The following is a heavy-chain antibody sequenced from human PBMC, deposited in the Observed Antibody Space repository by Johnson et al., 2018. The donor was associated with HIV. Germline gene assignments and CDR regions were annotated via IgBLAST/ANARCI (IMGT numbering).Heavy chain of an antibody. J-gene: IGHJ3*02. V-gene: IGHV3-30*04. CDR3: TTVLRPKPLDAFDI. CDR2: ISYDGSNK. CDR1: GFTFSRYA. Sequence: QVQLVESGGGVVQPGRSLRLSCAASGFTFSRYAMHWVRQAPGTGLEWVAVISYDGSNKYYADSVKGRFTISRDNSKNTLYLQMNSLKTEDTAVYYCTTVLRPKPLDAFDIWGQGTMVTVSS.